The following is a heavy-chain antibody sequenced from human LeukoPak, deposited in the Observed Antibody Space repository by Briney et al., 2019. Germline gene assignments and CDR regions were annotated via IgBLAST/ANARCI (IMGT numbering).Heavy chain of an antibody. Sequence: SVKVSCKASGGTFSSYAISWVRQAPGQGLEWMGGIIPIFGTANYAQKFQGRVTITADESTSTAYMELSSLRSEDTAVYYCARALSRGYSGYDYGLGYWGQGTLVTVSS. CDR1: GGTFSSYA. J-gene: IGHJ4*02. CDR2: IIPIFGTA. V-gene: IGHV1-69*13. D-gene: IGHD5-12*01. CDR3: ARALSRGYSGYDYGLGY.